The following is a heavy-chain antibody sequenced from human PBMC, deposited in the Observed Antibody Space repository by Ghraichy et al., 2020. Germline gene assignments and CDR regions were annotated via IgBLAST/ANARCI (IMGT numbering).Heavy chain of an antibody. V-gene: IGHV3-48*02. Sequence: GGSLRLSCAASGFAFSRYGMDWVRQAPGKGLEWVSYISSSSSSIYYADSMKGRFTISRDNAKNSLYLQMNSLRDEDTAVYYCARGTYSDNRGSPEGIAYWGQGTLVTVSS. CDR3: ARGTYSDNRGSPEGIAY. CDR2: ISSSSSSI. CDR1: GFAFSRYG. J-gene: IGHJ4*02. D-gene: IGHD3-22*01.